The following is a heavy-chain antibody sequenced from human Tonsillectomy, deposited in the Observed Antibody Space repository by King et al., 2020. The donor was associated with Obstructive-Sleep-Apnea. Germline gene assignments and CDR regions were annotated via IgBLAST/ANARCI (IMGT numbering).Heavy chain of an antibody. V-gene: IGHV1-3*04. J-gene: IGHJ4*02. Sequence: QLVQSGAEVKKPGASVKVSCKASGYTFSTYVMHWLHQAPGQRLEWMGLISTENGNTRYSKKFQGRLTITRYTSASKVYMALSSLRSEDTAVYYCARDLWNHYFDYWGQGTLVTVSA. D-gene: IGHD1-1*01. CDR1: GYTFSTYV. CDR2: ISTENGNT. CDR3: ARDLWNHYFDY.